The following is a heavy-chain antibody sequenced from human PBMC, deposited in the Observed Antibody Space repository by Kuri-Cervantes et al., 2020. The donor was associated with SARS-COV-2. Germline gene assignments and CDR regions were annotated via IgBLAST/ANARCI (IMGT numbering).Heavy chain of an antibody. CDR2: ISHNGTT. J-gene: IGHJ5*01. V-gene: IGHV4-4*02. D-gene: IGHD3-16*02. CDR1: GGSISSSNW. CDR3: ARGLGPLYYDYLWGSYRYSIWFDS. Sequence: SETLSLTCAVSGGSISSSNWWSWVRQPPGKGLEWIGEISHNGTTNYNPSLKSRLTISVDTSKNQSSLKLNSVTAADTAVYYCARGLGPLYYDYLWGSYRYSIWFDSWGQGTLVTVSS.